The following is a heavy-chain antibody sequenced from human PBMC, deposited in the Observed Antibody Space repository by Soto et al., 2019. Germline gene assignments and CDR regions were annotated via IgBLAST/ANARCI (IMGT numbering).Heavy chain of an antibody. Sequence: SQTLPLTCTVTGGCISSRDSYWGWIRQPPGTGLEWIGSFHYSGSTYYNPSLKSRVTISVDTSKNQLSLRVTSVTAADTAVYYCARGFGRSHFDYWGQGTLVTVSS. CDR1: GGCISSRDSY. D-gene: IGHD3-16*01. CDR2: FHYSGST. V-gene: IGHV4-39*01. J-gene: IGHJ4*02. CDR3: ARGFGRSHFDY.